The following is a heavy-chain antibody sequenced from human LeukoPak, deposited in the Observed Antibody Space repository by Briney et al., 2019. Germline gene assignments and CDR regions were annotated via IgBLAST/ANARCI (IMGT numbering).Heavy chain of an antibody. Sequence: GESLKISCKGSGYSFSSYWIGWVRQMPGKGLEWLGIIYPGDSDTRYSPSFQGQVTISADKSIDTAYVQWSSLKASDSAFYYCASFRGDSTFAYWGQGTLVTVSS. V-gene: IGHV5-51*01. CDR3: ASFRGDSTFAY. CDR2: IYPGDSDT. CDR1: GYSFSSYW. J-gene: IGHJ4*02. D-gene: IGHD4-17*01.